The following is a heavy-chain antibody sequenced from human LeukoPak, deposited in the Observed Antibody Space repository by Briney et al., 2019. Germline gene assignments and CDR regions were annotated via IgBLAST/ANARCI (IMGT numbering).Heavy chain of an antibody. CDR1: GGSISSGSYY. D-gene: IGHD3-3*01. J-gene: IGHJ4*02. Sequence: PSETLSLTCTVSGGSISSGSYYWSWIRQPAGKGLEWIGRIYTSGSTNYNPSLKSRVTTSVDTSKNQFSLKLSSVTAADTAVYYCAREITVFGVVTRGYFDYWGQGTLVTVSS. V-gene: IGHV4-61*02. CDR2: IYTSGST. CDR3: AREITVFGVVTRGYFDY.